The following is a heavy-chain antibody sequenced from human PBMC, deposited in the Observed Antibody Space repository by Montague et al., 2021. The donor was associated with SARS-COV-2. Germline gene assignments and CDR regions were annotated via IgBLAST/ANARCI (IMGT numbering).Heavy chain of an antibody. CDR2: INYGGST. CDR1: GGSFSDYH. V-gene: IGHV4-34*01. CDR3: ARGDPGY. J-gene: IGHJ4*02. Sequence: SETLSLTCAVYGGSFSDYHWTWIRQSAGKGLEWIGQINYGGSTKYNPSLKSRVTISIDTSKNQFSLKLTSVTAADTAVYYCARGDPGYWGQGTLVTVSS.